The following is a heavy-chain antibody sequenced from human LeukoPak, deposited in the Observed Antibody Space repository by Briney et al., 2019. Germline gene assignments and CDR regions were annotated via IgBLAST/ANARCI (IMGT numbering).Heavy chain of an antibody. CDR2: INPSGGST. V-gene: IGHV1-46*01. CDR3: ARACLRVRGLYGDYALSRCYFDY. D-gene: IGHD4-17*01. CDR1: GYTFTSYY. Sequence: ASVKVSCKASGYTFTSYYMHWVRQAPGQGLEWMGIINPSGGSTSYAQKFQGRVTMTRDTSTSTVYMELSSLRSEDTAVYYCARACLRVRGLYGDYALSRCYFDYWGQGTLVTVSS. J-gene: IGHJ4*02.